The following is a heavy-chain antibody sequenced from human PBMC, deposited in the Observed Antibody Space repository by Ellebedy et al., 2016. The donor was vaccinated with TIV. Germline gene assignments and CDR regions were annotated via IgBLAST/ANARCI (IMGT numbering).Heavy chain of an antibody. V-gene: IGHV1-2*02. CDR3: ARCSVGATDLFDS. CDR2: INPNSGGT. CDR1: GYTFTSYG. D-gene: IGHD1-26*01. J-gene: IGHJ4*02. Sequence: ASVKVSCKASGYTFTSYGISWVRQAPGQGLEWMGWINPNSGGTNYAQKFQGRVTMTRDTSISTAYLQWSDLRTSDTAIYYCARCSVGATDLFDSWGQGTLVTVSP.